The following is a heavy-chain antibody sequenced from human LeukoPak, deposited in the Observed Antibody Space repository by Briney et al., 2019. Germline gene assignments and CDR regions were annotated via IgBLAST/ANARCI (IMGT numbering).Heavy chain of an antibody. V-gene: IGHV3-66*01. CDR2: IYSGGST. CDR3: ARGDYYDSSGYSQYFQH. CDR1: GFTVSSNY. D-gene: IGHD3-22*01. J-gene: IGHJ1*01. Sequence: GGSLRLSCVASGFTVSSNYMSWVRQAPGKGLEWVSVIYSGGSTYYADSVKGRFTISRDNSKNTLYLQMNSLRAEDTAVYYCARGDYYDSSGYSQYFQHWGQGTLVTVSS.